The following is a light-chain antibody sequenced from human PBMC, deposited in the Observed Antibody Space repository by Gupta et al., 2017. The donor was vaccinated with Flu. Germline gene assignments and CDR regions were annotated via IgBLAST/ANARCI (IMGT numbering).Light chain of an antibody. CDR1: QNIKNY. V-gene: IGKV1-39*01. CDR3: QQTDTTPWR. CDR2: AAS. J-gene: IGKJ1*01. Sequence: DTQMTQSPSSLSASVGDRVTITCRASQNIKNYLNWYQQEPGKAPKLLVYAASNLQGGVPSRFSGSGFGTDFTLTINTLQPEDFATYFCQQTDTTPWRFGQVTKVEIK.